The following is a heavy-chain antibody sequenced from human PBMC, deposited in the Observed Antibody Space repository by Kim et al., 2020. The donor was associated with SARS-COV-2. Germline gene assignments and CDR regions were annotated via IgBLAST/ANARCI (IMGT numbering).Heavy chain of an antibody. CDR1: GGSISSGGYS. V-gene: IGHV4-30-2*01. CDR2: IYHSGST. J-gene: IGHJ5*02. CDR3: ARVGIAVLPEPNWFDP. D-gene: IGHD2-21*01. Sequence: SETLSLTCAVSGGSISSGGYSWSWIRQPPGKGLEWIGYIYHSGSTYYNPSLKSRVTISVDRSKNQFSLNLSSVTAADTAVYYCARVGIAVLPEPNWFDPWGQGTLVTVSS.